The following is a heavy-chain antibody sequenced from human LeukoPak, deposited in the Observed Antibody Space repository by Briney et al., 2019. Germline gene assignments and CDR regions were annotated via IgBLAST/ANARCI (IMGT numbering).Heavy chain of an antibody. D-gene: IGHD5-24*01. CDR1: GASISSYY. J-gene: IGHJ6*04. Sequence: AQTMSLTCTVSGASISSYYWSWIRHPPGKVLEWNGYIYYIGSTNNKPSLKSRVTISVDASKKQFSLKRRSVTAAETAVYYCARFLGGGRSRDRGPYYYYGMDVWREGTTVTVSS. CDR2: IYYIGST. CDR3: ARFLGGGRSRDRGPYYYYGMDV. V-gene: IGHV4-59*08.